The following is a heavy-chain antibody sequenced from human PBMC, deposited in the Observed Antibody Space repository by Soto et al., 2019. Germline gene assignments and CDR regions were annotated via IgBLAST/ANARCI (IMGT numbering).Heavy chain of an antibody. CDR1: GFTFSNAW. CDR3: TTRLYYSDSSGHARDLDY. D-gene: IGHD3-22*01. Sequence: EVQLVESGGGLVKPGGSLRLSCTASGFTFSNAWMSWVRQAPGKGLEWVGRIKRETDGGTADHAAPVKGRVTISRDDSKNTLYLQMNSLKTEDTAVYYCTTRLYYSDSSGHARDLDYWGQGTLVTVSS. J-gene: IGHJ4*02. V-gene: IGHV3-15*01. CDR2: IKRETDGGTA.